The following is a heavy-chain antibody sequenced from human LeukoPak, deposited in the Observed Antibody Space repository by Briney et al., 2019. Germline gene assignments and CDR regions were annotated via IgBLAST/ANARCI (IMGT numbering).Heavy chain of an antibody. J-gene: IGHJ4*02. CDR2: INSDGSST. V-gene: IGHV3-74*01. Sequence: GGSLRLSCAASGFTFSSYWMHWVRQAPGKGLVWVSRINSDGSSTSYADSVKGRFTISRDNAKNTLYLQMNSLRAEDTAVYYCARDWGEYCSGGSCYSSFDYWGQGTPVTVSS. CDR3: ARDWGEYCSGGSCYSSFDY. CDR1: GFTFSSYW. D-gene: IGHD2-15*01.